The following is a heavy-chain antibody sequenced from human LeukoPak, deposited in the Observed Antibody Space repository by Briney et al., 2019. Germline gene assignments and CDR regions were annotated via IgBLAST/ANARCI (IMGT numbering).Heavy chain of an antibody. CDR3: ARDRVIDF. D-gene: IGHD3-10*01. CDR1: GFTFRSYW. V-gene: IGHV3-7*04. CDR2: IKEDGSEK. Sequence: GGSLRLSCAASGFTFRSYWRNWVRQAPGKGLEWVANIKEDGSEKYYVDSVKGRFTISRDNAKNSLYLQMNSLRAEDTAVYYCARDRVIDFWGQGTLVTVSS. J-gene: IGHJ4*02.